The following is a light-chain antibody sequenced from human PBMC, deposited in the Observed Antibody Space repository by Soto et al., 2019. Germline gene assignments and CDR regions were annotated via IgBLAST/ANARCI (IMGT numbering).Light chain of an antibody. Sequence: ENVLTQSPGTLSLSPGERATLSCRASQSVSTYLAWYKQKPGQAPRLLISDASSRAPGIPDRFSGSGAGTDFTLTISRLEPEDFAVYYCQQYGDSPVTFGQGTKVDIK. CDR2: DAS. CDR1: QSVSTY. CDR3: QQYGDSPVT. J-gene: IGKJ1*01. V-gene: IGKV3-20*01.